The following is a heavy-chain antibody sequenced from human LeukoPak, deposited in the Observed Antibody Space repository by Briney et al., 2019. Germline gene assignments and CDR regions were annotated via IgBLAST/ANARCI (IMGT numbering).Heavy chain of an antibody. CDR1: GGSISSYY. CDR3: ARGLRNYDFWSGYHRDDAFDI. J-gene: IGHJ3*02. V-gene: IGHV4-4*07. CDR2: IYTSGST. D-gene: IGHD3-3*01. Sequence: SETLSLTCTVSGGSISSYYWNWIRQPAGKGLEWIGRIYTSGSTNYNPSLKSRVTISVDTSKNQFSLKLSSVTAADTAVYYCARGLRNYDFWSGYHRDDAFDIWGQGTMVTVSS.